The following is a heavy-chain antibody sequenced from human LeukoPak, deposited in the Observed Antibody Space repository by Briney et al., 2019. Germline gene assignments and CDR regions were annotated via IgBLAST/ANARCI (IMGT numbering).Heavy chain of an antibody. CDR1: GYTCTSYA. J-gene: IGHJ4*02. D-gene: IGHD2-15*01. CDR2: INTNTGNP. Sequence: GASVKVSCKASGYTCTSYAMNWVRQAPGQGLEWLGWINTNTGNPTYAQGFTGRFVFSLDTSVSTAYLQISSLKAEDTAVYYCARGGSGGSCYGGCDFDYWGQGTLVTVSS. CDR3: ARGGSGGSCYGGCDFDY. V-gene: IGHV7-4-1*02.